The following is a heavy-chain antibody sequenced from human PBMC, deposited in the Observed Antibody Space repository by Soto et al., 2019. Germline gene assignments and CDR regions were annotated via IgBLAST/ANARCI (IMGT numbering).Heavy chain of an antibody. CDR2: ISGSGGST. CDR3: PRGGVPAARGWFDP. D-gene: IGHD2-2*01. J-gene: IGHJ5*02. Sequence: GSLRLSCSASGFTFGIYAMSLVLQAPGKGLEWVSAISGSGGSTYYADSVKGRFTISRDNSKNTLYLQMNSLRAEDTAVYYCPRGGVPAARGWFDPWGQGTLVTVSS. V-gene: IGHV3-23*01. CDR1: GFTFGIYA.